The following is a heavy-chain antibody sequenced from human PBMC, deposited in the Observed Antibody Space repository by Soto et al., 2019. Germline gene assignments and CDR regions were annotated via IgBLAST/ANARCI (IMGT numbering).Heavy chain of an antibody. Sequence: QVQLRESGGGVVQPGRSLRLSCAASGFTFSLFTLHWVRQHPGKGLDWVAVVSTDVNNKFYASYVKGRFTISRDNSKNTMYLQMNNLSAEDTAVYYSARGNLDVWGQGTTVTVSS. CDR2: VSTDVNNK. D-gene: IGHD1-7*01. CDR3: ARGNLDV. CDR1: GFTFSLFT. J-gene: IGHJ6*02. V-gene: IGHV3-30-3*01.